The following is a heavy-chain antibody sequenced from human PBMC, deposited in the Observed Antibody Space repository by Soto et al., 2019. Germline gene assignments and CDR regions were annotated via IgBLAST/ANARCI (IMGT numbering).Heavy chain of an antibody. Sequence: QLQLQESGPGLVKPSETLSLTCTVSGGSISSSSYYWGWIRQPPGKGLEWIGSIYYSGSTYYNPSLKSRVTISVDTSKNQFSLKLSSVTAADTAVYYCARRCSSTSCYDYWGQGTLVTVSS. D-gene: IGHD2-2*01. CDR2: IYYSGST. J-gene: IGHJ4*02. CDR1: GGSISSSSYY. CDR3: ARRCSSTSCYDY. V-gene: IGHV4-39*01.